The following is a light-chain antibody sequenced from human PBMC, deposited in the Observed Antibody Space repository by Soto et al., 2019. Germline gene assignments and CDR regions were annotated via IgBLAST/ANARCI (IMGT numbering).Light chain of an antibody. J-gene: IGKJ5*01. CDR1: QSVSSSY. Sequence: EVVLTQSPGTLSLSPGERATLSCRASQSVSSSYLAWYQQKPGQAPRLLIYGASSRATGIPDRFSGSGSGTDFTLTISRLEPEDFAVYYCQQYGGSPPITVGQGTRLEI. CDR2: GAS. CDR3: QQYGGSPPIT. V-gene: IGKV3-20*01.